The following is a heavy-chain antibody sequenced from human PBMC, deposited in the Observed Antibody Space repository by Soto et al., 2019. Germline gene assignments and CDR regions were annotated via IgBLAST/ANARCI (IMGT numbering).Heavy chain of an antibody. Sequence: QVQLQQWGAGLLKPSETLSLTCAVYGGSFSGYYWSWIRQPPGKGLEWIGEINHSGSTNYNPSLKSRVTISVDTSKNQFSLKLSSVTAADTAVYYCARAPTAGYAFDIWGQGTMVTVSS. CDR1: GGSFSGYY. D-gene: IGHD6-13*01. CDR2: INHSGST. CDR3: ARAPTAGYAFDI. J-gene: IGHJ3*02. V-gene: IGHV4-34*01.